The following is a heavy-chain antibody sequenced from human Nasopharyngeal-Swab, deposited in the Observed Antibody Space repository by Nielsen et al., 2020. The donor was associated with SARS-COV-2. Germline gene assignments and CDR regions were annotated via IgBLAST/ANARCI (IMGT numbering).Heavy chain of an antibody. CDR3: ARETQDYYYYYYGMDV. CDR1: GYTFTCYY. Sequence: ASVKVSCKASGYTFTCYYMHWVRQAPGQGLEWLGRINPTSGGTNYAQKFQGRVTMTRDTSISTAYMELSRLRSDDTPVYYCARETQDYYYYYYGMDVWGQGTTVTVSS. V-gene: IGHV1-2*06. J-gene: IGHJ6*02. CDR2: INPTSGGT.